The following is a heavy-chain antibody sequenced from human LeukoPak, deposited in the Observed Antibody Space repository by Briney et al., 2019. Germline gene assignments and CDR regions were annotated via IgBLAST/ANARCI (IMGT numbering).Heavy chain of an antibody. CDR2: MNPNSGNT. CDR3: ARAFCSGGSCYSGWFDP. CDR1: GYTFTSYD. J-gene: IGHJ5*02. V-gene: IGHV1-8*03. D-gene: IGHD2-15*01. Sequence: ASVKVSCKASGYTFTSYDINWVRQATGQGLEWMGWMNPNSGNTGYAQKFQGRVTITRNTSISTAYMELSSLRSEDTAVYYCARAFCSGGSCYSGWFDPWGQGTLVTVSS.